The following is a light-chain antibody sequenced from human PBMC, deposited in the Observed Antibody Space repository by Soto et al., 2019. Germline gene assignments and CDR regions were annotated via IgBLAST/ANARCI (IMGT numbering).Light chain of an antibody. V-gene: IGKV3-20*01. CDR3: QQYNNWPQIT. Sequence: EIELTQSPGTLSLSPGERATLSCRASQTVRNNYLAWYQQKPGQAPRLLIYDASSRATGIPDRFSGGGSGTEFTLTISSLQSEDFAVYYCQQYNNWPQITFGQGTRLEIK. J-gene: IGKJ5*01. CDR2: DAS. CDR1: QTVRNNY.